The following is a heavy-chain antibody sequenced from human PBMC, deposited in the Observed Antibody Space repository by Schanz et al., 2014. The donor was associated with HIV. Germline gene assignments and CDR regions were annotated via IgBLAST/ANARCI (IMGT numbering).Heavy chain of an antibody. CDR3: VRDQGGGYNQIDY. D-gene: IGHD5-12*01. Sequence: EVQLVESGGGLVQPGRSLRLSCAASGFTFDDYAMHWVRQAPGKGLEWVSCISWNSGSIGYADSVKGRFTISRDNSKNSVFLQMDRLRAEDTAVYYCVRDQGGGYNQIDYWGQGTLVTVSS. CDR2: ISWNSGSI. V-gene: IGHV3-9*01. CDR1: GFTFDDYA. J-gene: IGHJ4*02.